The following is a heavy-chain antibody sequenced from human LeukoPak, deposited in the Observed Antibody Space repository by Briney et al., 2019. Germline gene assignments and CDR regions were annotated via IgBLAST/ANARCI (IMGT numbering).Heavy chain of an antibody. V-gene: IGHV3-74*01. D-gene: IGHD6-13*01. J-gene: IGHJ4*02. Sequence: PGGSLRLSCAASGFTFSSYWMHWVRQAPGKGLVWVSRINSDGSSTNYADSVKGRFIISRDNSRNTLLLQMNSLRAEDTAVYYCAKHHYSSSRDYFDYWGQGTLVTVSS. CDR2: INSDGSST. CDR1: GFTFSSYW. CDR3: AKHHYSSSRDYFDY.